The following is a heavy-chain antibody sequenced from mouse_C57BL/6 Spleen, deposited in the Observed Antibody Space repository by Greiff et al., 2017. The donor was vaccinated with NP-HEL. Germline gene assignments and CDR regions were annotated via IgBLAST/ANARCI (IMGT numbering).Heavy chain of an antibody. V-gene: IGHV1-52*01. J-gene: IGHJ1*03. CDR2: IDPSDSET. CDR3: ARGLSPYWYFDV. CDR1: GYTFTSYW. D-gene: IGHD2-4*01. Sequence: VQLQQPGAELVRPGSSVKLSCKASGYTFTSYWMHWVKQRPIQGLEWIGNIDPSDSETHYNQKFKDKATLTVDKSSSTAYMQLSSLTSEDSAVYYCARGLSPYWYFDVWGTGTTVTVSS.